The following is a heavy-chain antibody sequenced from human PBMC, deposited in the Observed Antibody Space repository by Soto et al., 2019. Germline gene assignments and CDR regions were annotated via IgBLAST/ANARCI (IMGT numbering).Heavy chain of an antibody. Sequence: SETLSLTCTVSGGSISSYSWSWIRQPPGKGLEWIGYIYYSGSTNCNPSLKSRVTISVDTSKTQFSLKVSSVTAADTAVYYCARATKGYYYGIDVWGQGTTVTVSS. CDR1: GGSISSYS. J-gene: IGHJ6*02. D-gene: IGHD1-26*01. CDR3: ARATKGYYYGIDV. CDR2: IYYSGST. V-gene: IGHV4-59*01.